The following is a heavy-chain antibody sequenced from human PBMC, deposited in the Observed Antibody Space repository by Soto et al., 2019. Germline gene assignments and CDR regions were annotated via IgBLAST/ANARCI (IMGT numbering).Heavy chain of an antibody. CDR2: IIPIFGTA. CDR3: ARSYYDSSGYETHAFDI. CDR1: GYTFTSYY. J-gene: IGHJ3*02. D-gene: IGHD3-22*01. Sequence: SVKVSCKASGYTFTSYYMHWVRQAPGQGLEWMGGIIPIFGTANYAQKFQGRVTITADESTSTAYMELSSLRSEDTALYYCARSYYDSSGYETHAFDIWGQGTMVTVSS. V-gene: IGHV1-69*13.